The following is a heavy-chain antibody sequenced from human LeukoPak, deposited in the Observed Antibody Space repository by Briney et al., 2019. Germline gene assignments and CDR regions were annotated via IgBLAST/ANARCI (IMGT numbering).Heavy chain of an antibody. CDR2: IYTSGSN. V-gene: IGHV4-61*02. CDR1: GGSISSGSYS. CDR3: ARDRWNYDP. J-gene: IGHJ5*02. Sequence: SETLSLTCTVPGGSISSGSYSWSWIRQPAGNGLEWLGRIYTSGSNKYTPSLKSRATISVDTSKNQCSLKLSSVTAADTAVYYCARDRWNYDPWGQGTLVTVSS. D-gene: IGHD1-7*01.